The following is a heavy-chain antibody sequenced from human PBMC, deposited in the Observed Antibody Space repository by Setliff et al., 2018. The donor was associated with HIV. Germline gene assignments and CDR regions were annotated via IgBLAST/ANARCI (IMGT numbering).Heavy chain of an antibody. D-gene: IGHD2-15*01. V-gene: IGHV1-69*05. J-gene: IGHJ5*02. Sequence: ASVKVSCKASGGTFSSYVISWVRQAPRQGPEWMGGIIPMYGVTNYAQKFQGRVTITTDESTSTAYMELSSLRSEDTAVYYCALPYCSGGNCWSSASLPPAGWFDPWGQGTLVTVSS. CDR3: ALPYCSGGNCWSSASLPPAGWFDP. CDR1: GGTFSSYV. CDR2: IIPMYGVT.